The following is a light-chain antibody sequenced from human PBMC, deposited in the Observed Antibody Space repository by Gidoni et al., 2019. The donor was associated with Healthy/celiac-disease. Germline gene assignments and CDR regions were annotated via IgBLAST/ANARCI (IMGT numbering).Light chain of an antibody. V-gene: IGKV1-39*01. J-gene: IGKJ2*01. CDR3: QQSYSNPPMYT. CDR1: QSISSY. Sequence: DIQMTQSPSSLSASVGDRVTITCRASQSISSYLNWYQQKPGKAPKLLIYAASSLQSGVQSRFSGSGSGTDFTLTISSLQPEDVATYYCQQSYSNPPMYTFXXXTKLEIK. CDR2: AAS.